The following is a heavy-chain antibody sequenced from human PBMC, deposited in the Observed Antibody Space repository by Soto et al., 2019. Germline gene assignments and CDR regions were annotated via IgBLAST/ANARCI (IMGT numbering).Heavy chain of an antibody. Sequence: QDQLVQSGGEVKKPGASVKVSCKASGYSFTNYGITWVRQAPGQGFEWRGWISAYNGDTNYAKKLQGRVTMTTDASTSTAYLELRSLRSDDTAVYYCARDRGVAPPVAGNTHYYYYMDVWGKGTTVTVSS. J-gene: IGHJ6*03. CDR2: ISAYNGDT. CDR1: GYSFTNYG. D-gene: IGHD6-19*01. CDR3: ARDRGVAPPVAGNTHYYYYMDV. V-gene: IGHV1-18*01.